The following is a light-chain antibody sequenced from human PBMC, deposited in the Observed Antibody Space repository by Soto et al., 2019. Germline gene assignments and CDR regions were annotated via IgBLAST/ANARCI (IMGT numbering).Light chain of an antibody. Sequence: EIVLTQSPGTLSLSPGERATLSCRASQSVSSSYLAWYQQKPGQTPRLLIYGASSRATGIPDRFSGSGSGTDXXXXXXXXEPXXFXXXYXXQYGSSPPXXXFGXGTR. CDR1: QSVSSSY. V-gene: IGKV3-20*01. J-gene: IGKJ5*01. CDR3: XQYGSSPPXXX. CDR2: GAS.